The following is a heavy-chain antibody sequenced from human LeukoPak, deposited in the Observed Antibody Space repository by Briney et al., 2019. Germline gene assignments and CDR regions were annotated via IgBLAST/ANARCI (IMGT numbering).Heavy chain of an antibody. D-gene: IGHD3-10*01. Sequence: GASVKVSCKASGGTFSRFAVSWVRQAPGQGLEWMGGIIPIFGTANYAQKFQGRVTITADESTSTAYMELSSLRSDDTAVYNCARDLLISQKRTYYYGSGSGYWGQGTLVTVSS. J-gene: IGHJ4*02. CDR1: GGTFSRFA. CDR3: ARDLLISQKRTYYYGSGSGY. V-gene: IGHV1-69*13. CDR2: IIPIFGTA.